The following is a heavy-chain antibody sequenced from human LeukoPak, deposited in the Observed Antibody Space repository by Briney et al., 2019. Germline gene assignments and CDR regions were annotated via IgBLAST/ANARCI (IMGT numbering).Heavy chain of an antibody. Sequence: GASVKVSCRASGYTFTGYYMHWVRQAPGQGLEWMGWINPNSGGTNYAQKFQGRVTMTRDTSISTAYMELSRLRSGDTAVYYCARARGRTRGSYYAGYWGQGTLVTVSS. J-gene: IGHJ4*02. CDR2: INPNSGGT. D-gene: IGHD1-26*01. CDR3: ARARGRTRGSYYAGY. V-gene: IGHV1-2*02. CDR1: GYTFTGYY.